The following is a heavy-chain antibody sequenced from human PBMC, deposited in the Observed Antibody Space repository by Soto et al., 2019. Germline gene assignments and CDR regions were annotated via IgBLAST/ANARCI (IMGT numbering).Heavy chain of an antibody. Sequence: GGSLRLSCAASGFTFSSYGMHWVRQAPGKGLEWVAVISYDGSNKYYADSVKGRFTISRDNSKNTLYLQMNSLRVEDTAVYYCAKAAGRHYDFWSGYYFYYGMDVWGQGTTVTVSS. CDR3: AKAAGRHYDFWSGYYFYYGMDV. D-gene: IGHD3-3*01. J-gene: IGHJ6*02. CDR1: GFTFSSYG. V-gene: IGHV3-30*18. CDR2: ISYDGSNK.